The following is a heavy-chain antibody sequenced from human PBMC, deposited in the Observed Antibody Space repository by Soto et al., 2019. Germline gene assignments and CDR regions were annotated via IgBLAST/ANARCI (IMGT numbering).Heavy chain of an antibody. D-gene: IGHD6-13*01. V-gene: IGHV6-1*01. CDR1: GDSGSSNRAS. CDR3: ARDREQQPDGWFDP. CDR2: TYYRSKWYN. J-gene: IGHJ5*02. Sequence: SQSLSLTWAMSGDSGSSNRASWNCIRTSPSRVLEWLGRTYYRSKWYNDYAVSVKSRITISPDTSKNQFSLQLNSVTPEDTAVYYCARDREQQPDGWFDPWGQGTLF.